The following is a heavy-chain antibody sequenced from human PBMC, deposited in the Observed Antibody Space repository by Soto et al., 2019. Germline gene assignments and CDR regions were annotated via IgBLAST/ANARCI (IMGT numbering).Heavy chain of an antibody. CDR1: GFTFSSYA. J-gene: IGHJ4*02. CDR2: ISGSGGTT. CDR3: AKDPSYYYGSGSYSNGVDY. Sequence: EVQLLESGGGLVQPGGSLRLSCAASGFTFSSYAMSWVRQAPGKGLEWVSAISGSGGTTYYADSLKGRFTISRDNSKNTLYLQMNSLRTVDTAVYYCAKDPSYYYGSGSYSNGVDYWGQGTLVTVSS. D-gene: IGHD3-10*01. V-gene: IGHV3-23*01.